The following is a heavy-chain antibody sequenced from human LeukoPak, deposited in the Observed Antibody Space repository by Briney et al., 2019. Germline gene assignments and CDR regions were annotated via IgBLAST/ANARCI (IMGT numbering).Heavy chain of an antibody. J-gene: IGHJ4*02. CDR2: IWYDGSNK. CDR1: GFTFSSSG. D-gene: IGHD6-13*01. Sequence: GSPRLSCAAPGFTFSSSGMHRVRQGLGGRLERVAVIWYDGSNKYYADSVKGRFTISRDNSKNTLYLQMNSLRAEDTAVYFCARESAAGPFDYWGQGTLVAVSS. V-gene: IGHV3-33*01. CDR3: ARESAAGPFDY.